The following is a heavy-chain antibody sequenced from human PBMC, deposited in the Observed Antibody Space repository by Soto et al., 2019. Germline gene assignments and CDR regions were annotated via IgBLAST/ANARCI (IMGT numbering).Heavy chain of an antibody. CDR3: ARDRDYSFDY. V-gene: IGHV3-21*05. Sequence: VGFLRLSCAASGFTFTSYSMNWVRQAPGKGLEWVSYISSGGDFIFYADSVKGRFTISRDNAKASLYLHMTSLRPEDTAVYYCARDRDYSFDYWGQGALVTVSS. D-gene: IGHD3-10*01. J-gene: IGHJ4*02. CDR2: ISSGGDFI. CDR1: GFTFTSYS.